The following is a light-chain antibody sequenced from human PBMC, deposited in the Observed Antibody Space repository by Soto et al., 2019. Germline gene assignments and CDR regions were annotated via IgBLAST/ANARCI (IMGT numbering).Light chain of an antibody. CDR3: SSLTRGNTLYV. CDR1: TSYVGCYDY. J-gene: IGLJ1*01. V-gene: IGLV2-14*01. Sequence: QSVLTRPASVSLSPGRSITIACRGTTSYVGCYDYVSLYQQHPGQAPKLLIYEFSNRPSWVSPRFSGSKPRNTASLSMSGLQAEDEADYHCSSLTRGNTLYVFGTGTKVNVL. CDR2: EFS.